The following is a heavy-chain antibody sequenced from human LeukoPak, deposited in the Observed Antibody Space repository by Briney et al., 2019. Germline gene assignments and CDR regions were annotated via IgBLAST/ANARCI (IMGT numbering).Heavy chain of an antibody. V-gene: IGHV4-39*01. CDR3: ARWGFRGDGFDI. D-gene: IGHD3-10*01. Sequence: KPSETLSLICTVSGGSISSRDHYWGWIRQPPGKGLDWIGSIYYSGSTYYSPSLQSRVTMSVGTSKNQFSLRLSSLTAADTAVYYCARWGFRGDGFDIWGQGIEVTVSS. CDR1: GGSISSRDHY. CDR2: IYYSGST. J-gene: IGHJ3*02.